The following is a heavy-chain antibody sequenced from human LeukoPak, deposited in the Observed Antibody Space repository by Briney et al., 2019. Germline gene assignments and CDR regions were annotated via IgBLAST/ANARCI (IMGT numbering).Heavy chain of an antibody. CDR3: ARNIVGALAGYFQH. D-gene: IGHD1-26*01. Sequence: SETLSLTCAVSGGSISSGGYSWSWIRQPPGKGLEWIGYIYHSGSTYYNPSLKSRVTISVDRSKNQFSLKLSSVTAADTAVYYCARNIVGALAGYFQHWGQGTLVTVSS. V-gene: IGHV4-30-2*01. J-gene: IGHJ1*01. CDR2: IYHSGST. CDR1: GGSISSGGYS.